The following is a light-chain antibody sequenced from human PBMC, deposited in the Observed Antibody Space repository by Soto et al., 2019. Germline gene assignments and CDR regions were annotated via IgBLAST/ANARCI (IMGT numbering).Light chain of an antibody. J-gene: IGKJ2*01. Sequence: EIVMTQSPATLSVSPGERATLYCKASQRISSNLAWYQQKPGQPPRLLIYGASTRASGIPARFSGSGSGIEFTLTISGLQSEDFALYYCQQYNIWPPYTFGQGTKLEIK. CDR1: QRISSN. CDR2: GAS. CDR3: QQYNIWPPYT. V-gene: IGKV3-15*01.